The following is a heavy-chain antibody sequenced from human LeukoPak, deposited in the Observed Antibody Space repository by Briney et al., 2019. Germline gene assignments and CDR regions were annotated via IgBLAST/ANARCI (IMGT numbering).Heavy chain of an antibody. J-gene: IGHJ6*03. Sequence: KVSCKASGYTFTSYWIGWVRQMPGKGLEWMGIIYPGDSDTRYSPSFQGQVTISADKSISTAYLQWSSLKASDTAMYYCARHGGYCSSTSCYYYYYYMDVWGKGTTVTVSS. CDR3: ARHGGYCSSTSCYYYYYYMDV. CDR1: GYTFTSYW. D-gene: IGHD2-2*01. CDR2: IYPGDSDT. V-gene: IGHV5-51*01.